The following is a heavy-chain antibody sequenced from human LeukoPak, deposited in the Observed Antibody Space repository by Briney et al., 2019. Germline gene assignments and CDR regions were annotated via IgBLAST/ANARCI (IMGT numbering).Heavy chain of an antibody. J-gene: IGHJ6*03. Sequence: PSETLSLTCAVYGGSFSGYYWSWIRQPPGKGLEWIGEINHSGSTNYNPSLKSRVTISVDTSKNQFSLKLSSVTAADTAVYYCARDRIYGDYVGPYYMDVWGKGTTVTVSS. D-gene: IGHD4-17*01. CDR1: GGSFSGYY. V-gene: IGHV4-34*01. CDR2: INHSGST. CDR3: ARDRIYGDYVGPYYMDV.